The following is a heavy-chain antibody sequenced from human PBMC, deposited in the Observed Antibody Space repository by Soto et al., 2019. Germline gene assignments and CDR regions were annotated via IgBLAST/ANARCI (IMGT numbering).Heavy chain of an antibody. CDR3: ARSDDSPSYPLDL. J-gene: IGHJ5*02. CDR2: MNPRRVGT. D-gene: IGHD3-16*01. V-gene: IGHV1-2*02. Sequence: VQLEQSGAEVKGPGASVKVSCKASGYTFTNYYMHWVRQAPGQGLEWMGWMNPRRVGTKYAQAFQDRVTMTRDASISPAYMEVTSLRHGDTAVYFCARSDDSPSYPLDLWGPGTLVTVSS. CDR1: GYTFTNYY.